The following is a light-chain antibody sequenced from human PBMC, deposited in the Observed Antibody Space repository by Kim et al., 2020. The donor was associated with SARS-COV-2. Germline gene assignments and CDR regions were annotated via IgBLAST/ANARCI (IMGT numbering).Light chain of an antibody. CDR2: KAS. J-gene: IGKJ3*01. CDR1: QRIRSG. CDR3: QKYDNYSFT. V-gene: IGKV1-5*03. Sequence: AVARDRVTTTCRASQRIRSGLAWYQQKPGKAHQHLINKASRLESGGPSRFSGSGSGTEFTLTISSLQPDDFATYYGQKYDNYSFTCGPGTKWISN.